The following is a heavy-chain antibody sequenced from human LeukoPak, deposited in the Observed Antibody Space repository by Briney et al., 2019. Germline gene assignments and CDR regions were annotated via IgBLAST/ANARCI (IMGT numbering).Heavy chain of an antibody. CDR3: ARVVDDSSGRAYYYYYYMDV. Sequence: PSETLSLTCTVSGDSFSSSGFYWGWIRQPPGKGLEWIGSFYYSGSTYYNPSLESRVTILADMSKNQFSLRLNSVTAADTAVYYCARVVDDSSGRAYYYYYYMDVWGKGTTVTVSS. V-gene: IGHV4-39*07. D-gene: IGHD3-22*01. J-gene: IGHJ6*03. CDR2: FYYSGST. CDR1: GDSFSSSGFY.